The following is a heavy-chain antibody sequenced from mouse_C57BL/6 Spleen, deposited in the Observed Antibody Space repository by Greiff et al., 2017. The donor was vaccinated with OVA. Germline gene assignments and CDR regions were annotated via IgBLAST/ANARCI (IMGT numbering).Heavy chain of an antibody. CDR1: GYTFTSYW. Sequence: VQLKQPGAELVRPGSSVKLSCKASGYTFTSYWMHWVKQRPIQGLEWIGNIDPSDSETHYNQKFKDKATLTVDKSSSTAYMQLSSLTSEDSAVYYSARDYGSFYWYFDVWGTGTTVTVSS. CDR3: ARDYGSFYWYFDV. CDR2: IDPSDSET. J-gene: IGHJ1*03. D-gene: IGHD1-1*01. V-gene: IGHV1-52*01.